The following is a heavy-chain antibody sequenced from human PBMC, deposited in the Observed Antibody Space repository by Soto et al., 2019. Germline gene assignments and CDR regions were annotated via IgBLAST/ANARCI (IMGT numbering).Heavy chain of an antibody. CDR1: GGTFSSYA. Sequence: SVKVSCKASGGTFSSYAISWVRQAPGQGLEWMGGIIPIFGTANYAQKFQGRVTITADESTSTAYMELSSLRSEDTAVYYCASPTYYDFWSGHNLNYGMDVWGQGTTVTVSS. V-gene: IGHV1-69*13. CDR3: ASPTYYDFWSGHNLNYGMDV. D-gene: IGHD3-3*01. J-gene: IGHJ6*02. CDR2: IIPIFGTA.